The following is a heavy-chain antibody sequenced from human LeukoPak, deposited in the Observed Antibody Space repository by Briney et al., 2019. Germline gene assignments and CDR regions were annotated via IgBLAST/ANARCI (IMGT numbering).Heavy chain of an antibody. Sequence: GESLKISCKGSGYSFTSHCIAWVRQMPGKGLEWMGIIYPGDSDTRYSPSFQGQVTISADKSISTAYVQWSSLKASDTAMYYCARRAGYRSSWYYFDYWGQGTLVTVSS. J-gene: IGHJ4*02. CDR1: GYSFTSHC. D-gene: IGHD6-13*01. CDR2: IYPGDSDT. CDR3: ARRAGYRSSWYYFDY. V-gene: IGHV5-51*01.